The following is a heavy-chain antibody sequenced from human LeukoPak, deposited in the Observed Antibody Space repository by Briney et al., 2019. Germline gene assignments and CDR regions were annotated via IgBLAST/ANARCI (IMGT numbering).Heavy chain of an antibody. D-gene: IGHD5-24*01. CDR2: IIPIFGTA. Sequence: SVKVSCKASGGTFSSYAISWVRQAPGQGLEWMGGIIPIFGTANYAQKFQGRVTITADESTSTAYMELSSVAAADTAVYYCARGGLRMATIPGRRYFDYWGQGTLVTVSS. CDR3: ARGGLRMATIPGRRYFDY. V-gene: IGHV1-69*13. J-gene: IGHJ4*02. CDR1: GGTFSSYA.